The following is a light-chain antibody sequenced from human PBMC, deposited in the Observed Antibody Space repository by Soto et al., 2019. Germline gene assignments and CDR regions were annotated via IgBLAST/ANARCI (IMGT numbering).Light chain of an antibody. CDR2: SND. V-gene: IGLV1-47*02. CDR1: RSNIGNNY. Sequence: QSVLTQPPSTSLVPGQRVTISCSGSRSNIGNNYVYWYQQFPGAAPKILIYSNDQWASGVPDRFSGSKSGTSASLVISGLRSEDEADYYCAGWDDSLSGYVFGTGTKVTVL. J-gene: IGLJ1*01. CDR3: AGWDDSLSGYV.